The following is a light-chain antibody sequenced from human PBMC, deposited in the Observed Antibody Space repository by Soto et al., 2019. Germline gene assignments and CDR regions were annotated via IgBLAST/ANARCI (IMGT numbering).Light chain of an antibody. J-gene: IGKJ1*01. V-gene: IGKV1-5*03. CDR2: EAS. CDR3: QQYNGYWT. CDR1: QSISDS. Sequence: DIQMTKSHSTLSAAVGDRVTITCRASQSISDSLAWYQQKPGKAAKLLIFEASSLKSGVPSRFSGSRSGTEYTLTISSLQPDDFATYYCQQYNGYWTFGQGTKVEIK.